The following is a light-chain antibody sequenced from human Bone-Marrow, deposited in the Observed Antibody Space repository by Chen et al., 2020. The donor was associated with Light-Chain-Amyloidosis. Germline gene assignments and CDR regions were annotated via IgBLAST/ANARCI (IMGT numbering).Light chain of an antibody. V-gene: IGLV2-14*01. Sequence: QSALTQPASVSGSPGQSITISCTGTSGDVGTYNYVSWYQQHPCKAPKVLIYAVSNRPSGVSNRFSGSKSGNTASLTISGLQAEDEDDYYCSSFTSSSSYVFGPGTKVTVL. CDR3: SSFTSSSSYV. CDR1: SGDVGTYNY. CDR2: AVS. J-gene: IGLJ1*01.